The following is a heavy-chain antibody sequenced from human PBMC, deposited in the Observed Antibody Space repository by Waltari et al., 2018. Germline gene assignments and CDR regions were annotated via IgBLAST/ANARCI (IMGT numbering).Heavy chain of an antibody. CDR3: TREYNSGCDF. D-gene: IGHD6-25*01. J-gene: IGHJ4*02. CDR1: GGSISNINW. Sequence: QVQLQESGPGLVKPSETLSLTCAVSGGSISNINWWSWIRQSPGKGLEWIGNIGGNSANINYNPSLKSRVTISKDTSKNQFSLNLISVTAADTAVYYCTREYNSGCDFWGQGILVTVSS. CDR2: IGGNSANI. V-gene: IGHV4-4*02.